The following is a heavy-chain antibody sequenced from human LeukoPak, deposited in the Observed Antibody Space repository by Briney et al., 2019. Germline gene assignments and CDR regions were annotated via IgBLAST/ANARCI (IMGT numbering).Heavy chain of an antibody. CDR1: GFTFSSYS. D-gene: IGHD3-22*01. V-gene: IGHV3-21*01. CDR3: ASQEYYDCSGYPAPDY. CDR2: ISSSSSYI. Sequence: GGSLRLSCAASGFTFSSYSMNWVRQAPGKGLEWVSSISSSSSYIYYADSVKGRFTISRDNAKNSLYLQMNSLRAEDTAVYYCASQEYYDCSGYPAPDYWGQGTLVTVSS. J-gene: IGHJ4*02.